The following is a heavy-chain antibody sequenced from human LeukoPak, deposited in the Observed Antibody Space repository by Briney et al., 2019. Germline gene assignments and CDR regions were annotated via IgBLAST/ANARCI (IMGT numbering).Heavy chain of an antibody. V-gene: IGHV3-48*01. CDR1: GFTFSSYS. CDR2: ISSSSSTI. CDR3: ARDSIFGVVHIDY. Sequence: GGSLRLSCAASGFTFSSYSMNWVRQAPGKGLEWVSYISSSSSTIYYADSVKGRFTISRDNAKNSLYLQMNSLRAEDTAVYYCARDSIFGVVHIDYWGQGTLVTVSS. J-gene: IGHJ4*02. D-gene: IGHD3-3*01.